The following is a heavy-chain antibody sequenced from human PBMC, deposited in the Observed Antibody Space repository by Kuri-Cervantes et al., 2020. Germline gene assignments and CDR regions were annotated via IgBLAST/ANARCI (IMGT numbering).Heavy chain of an antibody. CDR1: GGTFSSYY. J-gene: IGHJ3*02. V-gene: IGHV4-59*13. CDR3: ARGELNSRRAFDI. CDR2: IYYSGST. D-gene: IGHD1-7*01. Sequence: GSLRLSCTVSGGTFSSYYWSWIRQPPGKGLEWIGYIYYSGSTNYYPSLKSRVTISLATSKNKFSLKLRSVTAADTAVYYCARGELNSRRAFDIWGQGTMVTVSS.